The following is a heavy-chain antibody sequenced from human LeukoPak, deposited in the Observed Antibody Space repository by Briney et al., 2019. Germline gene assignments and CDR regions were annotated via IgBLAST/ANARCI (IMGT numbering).Heavy chain of an antibody. J-gene: IGHJ6*03. CDR1: GYTFTGYY. CDR3: ARDEGYSGSWYESYYYYMDV. V-gene: IGHV1-2*02. Sequence: ASVKVSCKASGYTFTGYYMHWVRQAPGQGLEWMGWINPNSGGTNYAQKFQGRVTMTRDTSISTAYMELSRLRSDDTAVYYCARDEGYSGSWYESYYYYMDVWGKGTTVTVSS. D-gene: IGHD6-13*01. CDR2: INPNSGGT.